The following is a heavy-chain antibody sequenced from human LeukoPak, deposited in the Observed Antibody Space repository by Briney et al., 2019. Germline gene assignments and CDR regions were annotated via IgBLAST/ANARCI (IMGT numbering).Heavy chain of an antibody. CDR1: GGSISSGGYY. CDR3: ARGFPVVGSSGYYDAFDI. CDR2: IYYSGST. J-gene: IGHJ3*02. D-gene: IGHD3-22*01. Sequence: SQTLSLTCTVSGGSISSGGYYWSWIRQHPGKGLEWIGYIYYSGSTYYNPSLKSQVTISVDTSKNQFSMKLSSVTAADTAVYYCARGFPVVGSSGYYDAFDIWGQGTMVTVSS. V-gene: IGHV4-31*01.